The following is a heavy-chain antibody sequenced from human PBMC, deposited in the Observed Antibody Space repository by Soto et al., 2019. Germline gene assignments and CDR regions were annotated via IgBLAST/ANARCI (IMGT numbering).Heavy chain of an antibody. Sequence: PGGSLRLSCVVSGLKFDDAWVHWVRHIPGKGLEYVSAISSNGGSTYYANSVKGRFTISRDNSKNTLYLQMGSLRAEDMAVYYCARALGYAFDIWGQGTMVTVSS. CDR3: ARALGYAFDI. CDR2: ISSNGGST. D-gene: IGHD7-27*01. V-gene: IGHV3-64*01. CDR1: GLKFDDAW. J-gene: IGHJ3*02.